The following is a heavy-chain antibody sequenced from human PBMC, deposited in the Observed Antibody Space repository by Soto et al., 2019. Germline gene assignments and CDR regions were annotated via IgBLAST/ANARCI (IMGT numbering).Heavy chain of an antibody. J-gene: IGHJ4*02. CDR2: IYYSGST. CDR3: ARHSIHCYGVYYFDY. D-gene: IGHD2-21*01. CDR1: GGSASSYY. V-gene: IGHV4-59*08. Sequence: AETQSLTCTVSGGSASSYYWIWIRHSPEKGLEWTGYIYYSGSTKYKPSLKSRVTMSVDTSKNQFSLKVSSATAADTAVYYCARHSIHCYGVYYFDYWGLGALVTVSS.